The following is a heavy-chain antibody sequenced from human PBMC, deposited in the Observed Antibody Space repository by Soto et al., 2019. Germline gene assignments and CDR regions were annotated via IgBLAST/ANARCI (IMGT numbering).Heavy chain of an antibody. CDR3: AKVLTAGGLDY. CDR1: GFTFDSYG. J-gene: IGHJ4*02. D-gene: IGHD6-13*01. CDR2: ISGSGGST. Sequence: PGGSLRLSCAASGFTFDSYGMSWVRQAPGKGLEWVSSISGSGGSTYYADSVKGRFTISRDNSKNTLYLQMNSLSAEDTAVYFCAKVLTAGGLDYWGQGTLVTVSS. V-gene: IGHV3-23*01.